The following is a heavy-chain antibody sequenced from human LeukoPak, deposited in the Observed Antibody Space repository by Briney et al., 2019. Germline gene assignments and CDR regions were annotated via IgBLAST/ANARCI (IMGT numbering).Heavy chain of an antibody. D-gene: IGHD2-2*01. CDR2: IYTSGST. V-gene: IGHV4-61*02. CDR3: ARSAVVVPAALAYFDY. Sequence: PSETLSLTCTVSGGSISSGSYYWSCIRQPAGKGLEWIGRIYTSGSTNYNPSLKSRVTISVDTSKNQFSLKLSSVTAADTAVYYCARSAVVVPAALAYFDYWGQGTLVTVSS. J-gene: IGHJ4*02. CDR1: GGSISSGSYY.